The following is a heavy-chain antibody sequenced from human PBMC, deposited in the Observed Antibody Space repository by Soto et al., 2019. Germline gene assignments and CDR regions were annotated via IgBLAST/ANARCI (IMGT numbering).Heavy chain of an antibody. D-gene: IGHD3-10*01. CDR1: GYTFTSYG. Sequence: QVQLVQSGAEVKKPGASVKVSCKASGYTFTSYGISWVRLAPGRGLEWMGWISAYNGNTNYAQKLQGRVTMTTDTSTSTAYLEVRSLRSDDTAVYYCARLAIVRGVIIPFFDYWGQGTLVTVSS. J-gene: IGHJ4*02. CDR3: ARLAIVRGVIIPFFDY. V-gene: IGHV1-18*01. CDR2: ISAYNGNT.